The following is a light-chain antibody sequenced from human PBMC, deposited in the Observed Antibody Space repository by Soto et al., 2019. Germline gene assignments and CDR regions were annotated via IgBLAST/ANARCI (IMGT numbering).Light chain of an antibody. CDR3: QHYDSLRLT. CDR1: QDINSY. V-gene: IGKV1-33*01. J-gene: IGKJ4*01. Sequence: DIQMTQSPFTLSGSVGDRVTITCQASQDINSYLNWFQQKPGKAPKVLIYDASNLKTGVPSRFSGSGSGTHYTFTISSLQPEDIATYYCQHYDSLRLTFGGGTKVDIK. CDR2: DAS.